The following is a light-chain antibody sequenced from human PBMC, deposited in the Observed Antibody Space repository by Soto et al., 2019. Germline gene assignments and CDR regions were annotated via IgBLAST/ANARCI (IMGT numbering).Light chain of an antibody. J-gene: IGKJ1*01. V-gene: IGKV3-20*01. Sequence: EIVLTQSPGTLSSSPGERATLSCRASQIVTSNYLAWYQQKPGQAPRLLIFGASIRATGLPDRFSGGGSGTDFTLTISRLEPEDFAVYYCQQYGSSGTFGQGTKVDI. CDR3: QQYGSSGT. CDR1: QIVTSNY. CDR2: GAS.